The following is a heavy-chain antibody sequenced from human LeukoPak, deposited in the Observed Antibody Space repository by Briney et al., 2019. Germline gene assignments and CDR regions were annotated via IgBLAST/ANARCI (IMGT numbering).Heavy chain of an antibody. V-gene: IGHV4-34*01. CDR1: GGSFSGYY. CDR3: ARGLSGYWDYYYYYGMDV. Sequence: SETVSLTCAGYGGSFSGYYWSWIRQPPGQGQEWIGEINHSGSTNYNPSPKSRVTILVDTSKNQFSMKLSSVTAADAAVYYCARGLSGYWDYYYYYGMDVWGQGTTVTVSS. CDR2: INHSGST. D-gene: IGHD3-3*01. J-gene: IGHJ6*02.